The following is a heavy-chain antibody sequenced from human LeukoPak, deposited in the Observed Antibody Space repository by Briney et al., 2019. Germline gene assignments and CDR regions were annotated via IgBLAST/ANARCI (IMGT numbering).Heavy chain of an antibody. Sequence: GEAPEISCKGSGYSFTSYWIGWVRQMPGKGLEWMGIIYPGDSDTKYRPSFQGQVTISADKSISTAYLQWSSLKASDTAMYYCARRSSSWDRYDNWGQGTLVTVAS. J-gene: IGHJ4*02. CDR1: GYSFTSYW. CDR2: IYPGDSDT. D-gene: IGHD6-13*01. V-gene: IGHV5-51*01. CDR3: ARRSSSWDRYDN.